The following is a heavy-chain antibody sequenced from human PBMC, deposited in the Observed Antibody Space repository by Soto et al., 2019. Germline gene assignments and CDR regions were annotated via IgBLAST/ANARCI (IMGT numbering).Heavy chain of an antibody. D-gene: IGHD1-7*01. J-gene: IGHJ4*02. V-gene: IGHV4-4*02. CDR2: FFESGAT. CDR1: GGSISSSSW. CDR3: TTSHAGELNN. Sequence: QVQLQESGPGLVKPSGTLSLTCAVSGGSISSSSWWTWVRQSPAKGLEWIGEFFESGATNYNPSLKSRLTMSVDKSKNQFSLNLSSLTAADTAVYFCTTSHAGELNNWGQGTLVTVSS.